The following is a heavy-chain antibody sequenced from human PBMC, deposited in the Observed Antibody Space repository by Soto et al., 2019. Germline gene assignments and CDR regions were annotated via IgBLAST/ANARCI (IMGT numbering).Heavy chain of an antibody. J-gene: IGHJ6*03. CDR1: GFTFSSYA. CDR2: ISGSGGST. D-gene: IGHD2-15*01. Sequence: GGSLRLSCAASGFTFSSYAMSWVRQAPGKGLEWVSAISGSGGSTYYADSVKGRFTISRGNSKNTLYLQMNSLRAEDTAVYYCAKDPAYCSGGIFYFHYYYYYYMDFWGKGTKVTVSS. V-gene: IGHV3-23*01. CDR3: AKDPAYCSGGIFYFHYYYYYYMDF.